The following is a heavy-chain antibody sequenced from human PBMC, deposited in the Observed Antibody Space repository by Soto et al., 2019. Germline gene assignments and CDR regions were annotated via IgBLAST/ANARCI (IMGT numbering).Heavy chain of an antibody. CDR3: PPSTTTTPSYTSYYGLDG. J-gene: IGHJ6*01. Sequence: AVNLSGKDSGGTFSSDAISWVRQAPGQGLEWMGGIIPIFGTANYAQKLKGRVTITADESTRTAYMEMSSLRSEDTAMYYRPPSTTTTPSYTSYYGLDGW. D-gene: IGHD1-1*01. CDR2: IIPIFGTA. CDR1: GGTFSSDA. V-gene: IGHV1-69*13.